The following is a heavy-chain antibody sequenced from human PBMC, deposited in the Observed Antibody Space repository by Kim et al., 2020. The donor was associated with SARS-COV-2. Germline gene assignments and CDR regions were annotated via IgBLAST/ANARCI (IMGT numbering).Heavy chain of an antibody. D-gene: IGHD4-17*01. CDR2: IYHSGST. Sequence: SETLSLTCAVSGGSISSSNWWSWVRQPPGKGLEWIGEIYHSGSTNYNPSLKSRVTISVDKSKNQFSLKLSSVTAADTAVYYCARIREDHDYGGNSGSNYWGQGTLVTVSS. CDR1: GGSISSSNW. V-gene: IGHV4-4*02. J-gene: IGHJ4*02. CDR3: ARIREDHDYGGNSGSNY.